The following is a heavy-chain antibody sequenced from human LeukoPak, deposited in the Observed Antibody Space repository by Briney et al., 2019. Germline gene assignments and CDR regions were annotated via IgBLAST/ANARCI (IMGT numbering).Heavy chain of an antibody. J-gene: IGHJ4*02. CDR2: IYYSGRT. CDR1: GGSISSSSYY. D-gene: IGHD3-3*01. Sequence: SETLSLTCTVSGGSISSSSYYWGWIRQPPGKGLEWIGSIYYSGRTYYNPSLKSRVTISVDTSKNQFSLKLSSVTAADTAVYYCARARVYDFWSGYSGRLYYFDYWGQGTLVTVSS. V-gene: IGHV4-39*07. CDR3: ARARVYDFWSGYSGRLYYFDY.